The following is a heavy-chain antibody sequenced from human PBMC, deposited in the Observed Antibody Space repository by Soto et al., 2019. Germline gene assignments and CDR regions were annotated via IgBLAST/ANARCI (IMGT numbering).Heavy chain of an antibody. D-gene: IGHD5-12*01. Sequence: ASVKVSCKAFGYTFTDYIITWVRQAPGQGREWLGWINPYSGNTYYAHKVQGRVTMTSDTSTSTAYLELRSLRSDDTAVYYCARGPTRGDNYFDPWGQGXLVTVSS. CDR2: INPYSGNT. J-gene: IGHJ5*02. V-gene: IGHV1-18*04. CDR3: ARGPTRGDNYFDP. CDR1: GYTFTDYI.